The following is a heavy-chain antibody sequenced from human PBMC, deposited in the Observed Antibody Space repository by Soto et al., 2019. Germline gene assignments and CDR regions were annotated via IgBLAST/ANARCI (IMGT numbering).Heavy chain of an antibody. Sequence: QVQLVQSGGEVAKPGASVKVSCKASGYTFTNYGINWVRQAPGLGLEWMGWINVYNGKTNYAQKFQARVTMTTATSTNSVYMELRSLRSDDTAVYYCARGPDPTYFDYWGQGTLVIVSS. J-gene: IGHJ4*02. CDR1: GYTFTNYG. V-gene: IGHV1-18*01. CDR2: INVYNGKT. CDR3: ARGPDPTYFDY.